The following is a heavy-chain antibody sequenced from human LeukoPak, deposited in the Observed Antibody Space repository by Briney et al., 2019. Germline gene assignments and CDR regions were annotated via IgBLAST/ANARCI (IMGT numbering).Heavy chain of an antibody. CDR3: AKGSYYDSSGSFYFDY. J-gene: IGHJ4*02. Sequence: GGSLRLSCAASGFMFSNYAMGWVRQAPGQGLEWVSAISSGGASTYYADSVKGRFTISRDNSKNTLYVQVNSLGTEDTAAYYCAKGSYYDSSGSFYFDYWGQGTLVTVSS. CDR1: GFMFSNYA. V-gene: IGHV3-23*01. CDR2: ISSGGAST. D-gene: IGHD3-22*01.